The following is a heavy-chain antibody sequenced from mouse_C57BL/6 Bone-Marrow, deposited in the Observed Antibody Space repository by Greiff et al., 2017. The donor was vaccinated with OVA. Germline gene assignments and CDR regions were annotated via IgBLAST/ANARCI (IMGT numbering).Heavy chain of an antibody. CDR2: IDSSGSYT. D-gene: IGHD1-1*01. J-gene: IGHJ1*03. Sequence: VQLLEPGADLVKPGGSVKLSCEASGFTFTSYCMHWVRQNPDKRLEWVATIDSSGSYTNYPDSLKGRFTISRDNANNTLYLQLSSLKSEDSAVYYCATGYYGGSYGYFDFWGTGTTVTVSS. V-gene: IGHV5-6*01. CDR3: ATGYYGGSYGYFDF. CDR1: GFTFTSYC.